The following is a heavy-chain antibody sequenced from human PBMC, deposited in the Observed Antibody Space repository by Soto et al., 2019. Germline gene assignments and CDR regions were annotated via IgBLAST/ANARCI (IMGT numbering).Heavy chain of an antibody. D-gene: IGHD6-19*01. CDR2: ISYDGSNK. CDR1: GFTFSSYG. Sequence: GGSLRLSCAASGFTFSSYGMHWVRQAPGKGLEWVAVISYDGSNKYYADSVKGRFTISRDNSKNTLYLQMNSLRAEDTAVYYCAKDHQEYSSGWYRGYYFDYWGQGTLVTVSS. CDR3: AKDHQEYSSGWYRGYYFDY. V-gene: IGHV3-30*18. J-gene: IGHJ4*02.